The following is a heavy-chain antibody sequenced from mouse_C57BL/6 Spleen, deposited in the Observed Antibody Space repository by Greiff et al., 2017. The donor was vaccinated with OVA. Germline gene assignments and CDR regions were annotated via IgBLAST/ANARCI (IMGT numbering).Heavy chain of an antibody. D-gene: IGHD2-1*01. CDR1: GYTFPSYW. J-gene: IGHJ3*01. CDR3: ARDGSDGIGAWCAY. Sequence: VQLQQPGAELVRPGSSVKLSCKASGYTFPSYWMHWVKQRPIQGLEWIGNIDPSDSETNYNQKFKDKATLTVDKSSSTAYMQLSSLTSEDSAVYYCARDGSDGIGAWCAYWGQGTLVTVSA. CDR2: IDPSDSET. V-gene: IGHV1-52*01.